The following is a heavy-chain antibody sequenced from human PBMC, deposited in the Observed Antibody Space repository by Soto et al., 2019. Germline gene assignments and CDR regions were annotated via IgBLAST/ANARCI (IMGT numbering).Heavy chain of an antibody. V-gene: IGHV4-59*08. CDR3: ASLRGTSLGGSYYYYYMDV. Sequence: SETLSLTCTVSGGSISSYYWSWIRQPPGKGLEWIGYIYYSGSTNYNPSLKSRVTISVDTSKNQFSLKLSSVTAADTAVYYCASLRGTSLGGSYYYYYMDVWGKGTTVTVSS. CDR1: GGSISSYY. CDR2: IYYSGST. J-gene: IGHJ6*03. D-gene: IGHD2-2*01.